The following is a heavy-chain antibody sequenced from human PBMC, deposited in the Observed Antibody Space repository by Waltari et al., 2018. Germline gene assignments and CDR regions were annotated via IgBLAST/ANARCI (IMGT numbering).Heavy chain of an antibody. CDR1: GFTFSSYW. CDR2: IKQDGSEK. V-gene: IGHV3-7*01. CDR3: ARSHSSSWYVIFDY. Sequence: EVQLVESGGGLVQPGGSLRLSCAASGFTFSSYWMSWVRQAPGKGLEWVANIKQDGSEKYYVDSVKGRFTISRDNAKNSLYLQMNSLRAEDTAVYYCARSHSSSWYVIFDYWGQGTLVTVSS. J-gene: IGHJ4*02. D-gene: IGHD6-13*01.